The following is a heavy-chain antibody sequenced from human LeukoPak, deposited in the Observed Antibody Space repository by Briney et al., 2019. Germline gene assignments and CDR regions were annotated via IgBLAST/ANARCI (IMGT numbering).Heavy chain of an antibody. J-gene: IGHJ1*01. Sequence: SETLSLTCAVYGGSFSGYYWSWIRQSPGKGLEWIGEINHSGSTNYNPSLKSRVTISVDTSKNQFSLKLSSVTAADTAVYYCARGPRRYYDSSGYYYRAEYFQHWGQGTLVTVSS. CDR3: ARGPRRYYDSSGYYYRAEYFQH. D-gene: IGHD3-22*01. V-gene: IGHV4-34*01. CDR2: INHSGST. CDR1: GGSFSGYY.